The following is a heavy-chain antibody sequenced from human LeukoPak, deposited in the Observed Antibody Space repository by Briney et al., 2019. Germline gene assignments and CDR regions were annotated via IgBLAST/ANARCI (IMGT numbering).Heavy chain of an antibody. V-gene: IGHV3-23*01. J-gene: IGHJ4*02. CDR2: ISGSGGST. Sequence: TGGSLRLSCAASGFTFSSYAMSWVRQAPGKGLEWVSAISGSGGSTYYADSVKGRFTISRDNSKNTLYLQMNSLRAEDTAVYYCVKDWRDEANCGGDCLEYWGQGTPVTVSS. CDR1: GFTFSSYA. CDR3: VKDWRDEANCGGDCLEY. D-gene: IGHD2-21*02.